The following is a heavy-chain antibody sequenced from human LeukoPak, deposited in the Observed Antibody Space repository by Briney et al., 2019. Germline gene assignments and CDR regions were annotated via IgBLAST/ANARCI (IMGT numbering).Heavy chain of an antibody. CDR1: GYTFSGNY. D-gene: IGHD3-22*01. Sequence: GASVKVSCKASGYTFSGNYMHWVRQAPGQGLEWMGWINPNSGGTNYAQKFQGRVTMTRDTSIRTAYMELNRLRSDDTAMYYCARDRFPDYYDSSGYYYGDAFDIWGQGTMVTVSS. CDR3: ARDRFPDYYDSSGYYYGDAFDI. V-gene: IGHV1-2*02. CDR2: INPNSGGT. J-gene: IGHJ3*02.